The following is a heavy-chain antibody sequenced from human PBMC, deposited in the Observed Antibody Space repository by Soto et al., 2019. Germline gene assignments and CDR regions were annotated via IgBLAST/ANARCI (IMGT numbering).Heavy chain of an antibody. D-gene: IGHD3-22*01. V-gene: IGHV3-48*03. CDR3: AREQDTYYYDSSGYY. Sequence: EVQLVESGGGLVQPGGSLRLSCAASGFTFSSYEMNWVRQAPGKGLEWVSYISSSGSTIYYADYVKGRFTISRDNAKNSLYLQMNSLRAEDTAVYYCAREQDTYYYDSSGYYCGQGTLVTVST. CDR1: GFTFSSYE. CDR2: ISSSGSTI. J-gene: IGHJ4*02.